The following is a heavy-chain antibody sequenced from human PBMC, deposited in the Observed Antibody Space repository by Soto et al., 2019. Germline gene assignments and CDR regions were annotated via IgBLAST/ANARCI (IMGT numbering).Heavy chain of an antibody. Sequence: ASVKVSCKASGYTFTSYYMHWVRQAPGQGLEWMGIINPSGGSTSCAQKFQGRVTMTRDTSTSTVYMELSSLRSEDTAVYYCARTSVWWLPFDYWGQGTLVTVSS. CDR2: INPSGGST. CDR3: ARTSVWWLPFDY. CDR1: GYTFTSYY. D-gene: IGHD5-12*01. V-gene: IGHV1-46*01. J-gene: IGHJ4*02.